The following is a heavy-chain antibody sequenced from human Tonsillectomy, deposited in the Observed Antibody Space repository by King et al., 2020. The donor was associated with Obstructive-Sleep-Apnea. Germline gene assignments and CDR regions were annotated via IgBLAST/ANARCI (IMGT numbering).Heavy chain of an antibody. V-gene: IGHV3-7*03. J-gene: IGHJ4*02. CDR3: ARGIREAAASLGY. CDR2: KKQDGREK. CDR1: GFTFSSYW. D-gene: IGHD6-13*01. Sequence: VQLVESGGGLVQPGGSLRLSCAASGFTFSSYWMSWVRQAPGKGLEGVANKKQDGREKYYVDSVKGRFTISRDNAKNSPYLQMNSLRAEDTAVYYCARGIREAAASLGYWGQGTLVTVSS.